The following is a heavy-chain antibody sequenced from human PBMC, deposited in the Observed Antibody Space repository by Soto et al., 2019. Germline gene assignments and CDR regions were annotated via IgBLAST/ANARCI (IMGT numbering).Heavy chain of an antibody. Sequence: SETLSLTCAVYGGSFSGYYWSWIRQPPGKGLEWIGEINHSGSTNYNPSLKSRVTISVDTSKNQFSLKLSSVTAADTAVYYCARGQTYYDILTGYYRAGANWFDPWGQGTLVTVS. J-gene: IGHJ5*02. V-gene: IGHV4-34*01. D-gene: IGHD3-9*01. CDR3: ARGQTYYDILTGYYRAGANWFDP. CDR2: INHSGST. CDR1: GGSFSGYY.